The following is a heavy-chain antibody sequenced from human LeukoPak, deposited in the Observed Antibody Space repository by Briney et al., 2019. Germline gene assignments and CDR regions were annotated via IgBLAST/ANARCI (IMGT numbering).Heavy chain of an antibody. J-gene: IGHJ4*02. V-gene: IGHV1-2*02. CDR3: ARVVDGYIPYDY. D-gene: IGHD5-24*01. CDR1: GYTFIGYY. CDR2: INPNSGGT. Sequence: ASVKVSCKASGYTFIGYYMHWVRQAPGQGLEWMGWINPNSGGTNYAQKFQGRVTMTRDTSISTAYMELSRLRSDDTAVYYCARVVDGYIPYDYWGQGTLVTVSS.